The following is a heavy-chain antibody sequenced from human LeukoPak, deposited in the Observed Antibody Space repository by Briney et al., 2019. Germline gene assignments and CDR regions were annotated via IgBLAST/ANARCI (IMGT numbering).Heavy chain of an antibody. V-gene: IGHV3-48*03. D-gene: IGHD3-3*01. J-gene: IGHJ4*02. CDR2: ISGGGDTI. Sequence: GGSLRLSCAASGFTFSAYEMNWVRQAPGKGLEWLSYISGGGDTIYYAESVKGRFTISRDNAKNSLYLQMNSLRAEDTAVYYCAKDLERGLFDYWGQGTLVTVSS. CDR1: GFTFSAYE. CDR3: AKDLERGLFDY.